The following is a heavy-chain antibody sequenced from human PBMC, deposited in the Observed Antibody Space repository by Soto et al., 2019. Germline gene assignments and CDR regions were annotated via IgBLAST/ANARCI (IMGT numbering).Heavy chain of an antibody. D-gene: IGHD2-15*01. CDR1: GFTFSSYG. Sequence: GGSLRLSCAASGFTFSSYGMHWVRQAPGKGLEWVAVISYDGSNKYYADSVKGRFTISRDNSKNTLYLQMNSLRAEDTAVYYCAKDPWKKLGYCSGGSCYFDYWGQGTLVTVSS. V-gene: IGHV3-30*18. CDR3: AKDPWKKLGYCSGGSCYFDY. J-gene: IGHJ4*02. CDR2: ISYDGSNK.